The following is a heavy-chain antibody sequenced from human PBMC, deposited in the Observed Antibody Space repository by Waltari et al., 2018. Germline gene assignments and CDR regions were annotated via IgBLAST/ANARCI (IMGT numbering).Heavy chain of an antibody. CDR2: IIPIFGTA. J-gene: IGHJ1*01. D-gene: IGHD3-9*01. Sequence: QVQLVQSGAEVKKPGSSVKVSCKASGGTFSSYAISWVRQAPGQGLEWMGGIIPIFGTANYAQKFQGRVTITTDESTSTAYMELSSLGSEDTAVYYCARGGGFDILTGYYPDAEYFQHWGQGTLVTVSS. CDR1: GGTFSSYA. CDR3: ARGGGFDILTGYYPDAEYFQH. V-gene: IGHV1-69*05.